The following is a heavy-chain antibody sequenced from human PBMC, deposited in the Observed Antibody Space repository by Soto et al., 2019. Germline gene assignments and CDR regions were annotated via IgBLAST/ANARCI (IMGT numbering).Heavy chain of an antibody. CDR2: IYYSGSI. J-gene: IGHJ4*02. V-gene: IGHV4-31*03. CDR3: ARIKGGAAGNFDY. CDR1: GVSVSNGDYY. Sequence: PSETLSLTCSVSGVSVSNGDYYWTWIRQHPGKGLEWIGYIYYSGSIYYNPSLKSRVTISVDTSKNQFSLKLSSVTAADTAMYYCARIKGGAAGNFDYWRQGALVTVS. D-gene: IGHD6-13*01.